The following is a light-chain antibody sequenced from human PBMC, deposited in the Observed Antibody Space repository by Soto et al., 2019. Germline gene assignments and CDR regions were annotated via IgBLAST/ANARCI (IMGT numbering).Light chain of an antibody. CDR1: QSVSGF. Sequence: EIVLTQSPDTLSLSPGERATLSCRASQSVSGFLAWYQQKPGQAPRLLIFDASNRATGIPARFSASGSGTDFTLTISRLEPEDFAVYYCQQYGGSPLTFGGGTKVDIK. CDR2: DAS. CDR3: QQYGGSPLT. J-gene: IGKJ4*01. V-gene: IGKV3-20*01.